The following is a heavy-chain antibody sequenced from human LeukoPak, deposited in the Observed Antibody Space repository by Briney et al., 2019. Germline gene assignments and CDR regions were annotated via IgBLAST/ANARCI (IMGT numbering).Heavy chain of an antibody. CDR1: GGTFSSYA. CDR2: INPNSGGT. Sequence: ASVKVSCKASGGTFSSYAISWVRQAPGQGLEWMGWINPNSGGTNYAQKFQGRVTMTRGTSISTAYMELSRLRSDDTAVYYCARSEEQWLSPFFDYWGQGTLVTVSS. CDR3: ARSEEQWLSPFFDY. V-gene: IGHV1-2*02. J-gene: IGHJ4*02. D-gene: IGHD6-19*01.